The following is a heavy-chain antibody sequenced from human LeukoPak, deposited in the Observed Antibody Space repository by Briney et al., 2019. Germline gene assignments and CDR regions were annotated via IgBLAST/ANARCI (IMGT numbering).Heavy chain of an antibody. CDR2: ISSRSSYK. CDR1: RFTFSSYS. D-gene: IGHD3-10*01. J-gene: IGHJ4*02. CDR3: ARARVRGVIITTSECFDY. Sequence: PGGSLRLSCAASRFTFSSYSMNWIRQAPGKGLEWVSAISSRSSYKYYADSVKGRFTVSRDNARNSLYLQMNSLRAEDTAVYYCARARVRGVIITTSECFDYWGQGTLVTVSS. V-gene: IGHV3-21*01.